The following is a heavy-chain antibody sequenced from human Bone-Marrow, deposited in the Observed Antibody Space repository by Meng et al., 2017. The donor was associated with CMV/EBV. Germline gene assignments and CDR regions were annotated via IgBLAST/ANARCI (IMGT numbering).Heavy chain of an antibody. V-gene: IGHV1-2*02. CDR3: ARSWLIAADYYYYGMDV. J-gene: IGHJ6*01. D-gene: IGHD6-13*01. CDR1: GYTFTGYY. Sequence: ASVKVSCKASGYTFTGYYMHWVRQAPGQGLEWMGWINPNSGGTNYAQKFQGRVTMTRDTSISTAYMELSRLRSEDTAVYYCARSWLIAADYYYYGMDVWGRGTTVSVYS. CDR2: INPNSGGT.